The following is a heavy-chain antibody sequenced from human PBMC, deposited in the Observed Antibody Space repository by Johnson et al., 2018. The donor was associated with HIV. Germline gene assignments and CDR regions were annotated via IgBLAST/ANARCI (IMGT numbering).Heavy chain of an antibody. CDR3: TLPCYYDSGGYP. J-gene: IGHJ3*01. V-gene: IGHV3-64*07. Sequence: MQLVESGGGLVQPGGSLRLSCAASGFTFSMYAMHWVRQAPGKGLEYVSAISSNGGSTYYADSVKGRFTISRDNSKNTLYLQMDSLRAEDMAVYYCTLPCYYDSGGYPWGQGTMVTVSS. CDR1: GFTFSMYA. CDR2: ISSNGGST. D-gene: IGHD3-22*01.